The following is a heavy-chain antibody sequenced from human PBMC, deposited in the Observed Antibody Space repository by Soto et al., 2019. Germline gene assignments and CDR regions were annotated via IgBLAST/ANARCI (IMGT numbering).Heavy chain of an antibody. J-gene: IGHJ4*02. CDR1: GFTFSNYA. V-gene: IGHV3-23*01. CDR3: AKGQGRSGYEIDY. CDR2: ISGSGGST. Sequence: EVQLLESGGGLVQPGGSLRLSCAASGFTFSNYAVTWVRQAPGKGLEWVSTISGSGGSTYYADSVKGRFTISRDNSKSTRYRQMSSLRAEDTAVYYCAKGQGRSGYEIDYWGQGTLVTVSS. D-gene: IGHD5-12*01.